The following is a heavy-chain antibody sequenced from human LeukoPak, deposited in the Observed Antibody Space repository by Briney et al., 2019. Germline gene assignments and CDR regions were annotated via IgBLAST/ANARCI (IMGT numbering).Heavy chain of an antibody. CDR3: AKINPYDYVWGSADY. V-gene: IGHV3-23*01. CDR1: GFTFSSYA. Sequence: GGPLRLSCAASGFTFSSYAMGWVRQAPGKGLEWVSTISTSGASTYYADSVKGRFTISRDNSKNTLYLQMNSLRAEDTAVYYCAKINPYDYVWGSADYWGQGTLVTVSS. D-gene: IGHD3-16*01. J-gene: IGHJ4*02. CDR2: ISTSGAST.